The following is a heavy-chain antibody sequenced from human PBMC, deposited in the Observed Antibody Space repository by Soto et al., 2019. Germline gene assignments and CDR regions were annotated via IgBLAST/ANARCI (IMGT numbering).Heavy chain of an antibody. Sequence: SETLSLTCTVSGGSISSGDYYWSWIRQPPGKGLEWIGYIYYSGSTYYNPSLKSRVTISVDTSKNQFSLKLSSVTAADTAVYYCARDMVRGVVPVWGQGTLVTVSS. J-gene: IGHJ4*02. CDR2: IYYSGST. CDR3: ARDMVRGVVPV. D-gene: IGHD3-10*01. CDR1: GGSISSGDYY. V-gene: IGHV4-30-4*01.